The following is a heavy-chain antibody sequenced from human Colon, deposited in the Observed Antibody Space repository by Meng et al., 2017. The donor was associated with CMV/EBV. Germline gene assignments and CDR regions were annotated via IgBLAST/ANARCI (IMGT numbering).Heavy chain of an antibody. CDR3: ARNYCSSVDCNLGDGLNM. CDR1: GYWFTSYG. V-gene: IGHV1-18*01. J-gene: IGHJ3*02. Sequence: ASVKVSCKAFGYWFTSYGIDWVRQAPGQGLEWMGWISVYHGDTAYAHKFQDRVTMTTDTSTGTAYMELRRLTSDDTADYYCARNYCSSVDCNLGDGLNMWGQGTRVTVSS. D-gene: IGHD3-22*01. CDR2: ISVYHGDT.